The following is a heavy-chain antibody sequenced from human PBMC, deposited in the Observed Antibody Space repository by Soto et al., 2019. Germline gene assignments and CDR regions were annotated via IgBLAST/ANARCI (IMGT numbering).Heavy chain of an antibody. V-gene: IGHV3-53*01. D-gene: IGHD5-12*01. CDR1: GFIISSNS. J-gene: IGHJ4*02. CDR2: MYCSASGGST. Sequence: GGSLRLSCAASGFIISSNSISWVRQAPGKGLEWVAMMYCSASGGSTYDADSGRGRFTSSRDNTKNTLYLQIIRLRDGDSCDCYCARLPASPAYDGDYWGQGTLVTVSS. CDR3: ARLPASPAYDGDY.